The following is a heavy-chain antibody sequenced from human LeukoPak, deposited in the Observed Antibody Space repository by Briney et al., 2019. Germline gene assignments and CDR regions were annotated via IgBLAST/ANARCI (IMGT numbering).Heavy chain of an antibody. V-gene: IGHV3-23*01. J-gene: IGHJ4*02. D-gene: IGHD5-12*01. CDR3: AKVAGYLYYFDY. CDR2: ISGSGGST. CDR1: GFTFSSYA. Sequence: GGSLRLSCAASGFTFSSYAMSWLRQAPGKALEWVSAISGSGGSTYYADSVKGRFTISRDNSKNTLYLQMNSLRAEDTAVYYCAKVAGYLYYFDYWGQGTLVTVSS.